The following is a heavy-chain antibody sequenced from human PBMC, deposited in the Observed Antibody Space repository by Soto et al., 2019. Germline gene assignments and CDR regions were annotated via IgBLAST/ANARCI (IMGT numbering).Heavy chain of an antibody. Sequence: QVQLVESGGGVVQPGRSLRLSCAASGFTFSSYGMHWVRQAPGKGLEWVAVISYDGSNKYYADSVKGRFTISRDNSTNSLYLQMNSLRAEDTAVYYCAKSHMQLGLLLIPDYSGQGTLVTVSS. CDR2: ISYDGSNK. CDR1: GFTFSSYG. V-gene: IGHV3-30*18. J-gene: IGHJ4*02. CDR3: AKSHMQLGLLLIPDY. D-gene: IGHD6-6*01.